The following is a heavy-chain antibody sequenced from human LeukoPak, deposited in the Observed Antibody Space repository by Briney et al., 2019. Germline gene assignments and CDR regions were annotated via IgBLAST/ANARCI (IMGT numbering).Heavy chain of an antibody. V-gene: IGHV4-59*04. CDR1: GFTLSSSAM. CDR2: VFHNGNA. D-gene: IGHD1-1*01. CDR3: TRQIVGTSWNYYYSYMDV. Sequence: PGGSLRLSCEASGFTLSSSAMTWVRQPPGKGLEWIGNVFHNGNAYYSPSLQSRVAISVDTYKNQLSLKLTSVTAADTAVYFCTRQIVGTSWNYYYSYMDVWGKGTSVTVSS. J-gene: IGHJ6*03.